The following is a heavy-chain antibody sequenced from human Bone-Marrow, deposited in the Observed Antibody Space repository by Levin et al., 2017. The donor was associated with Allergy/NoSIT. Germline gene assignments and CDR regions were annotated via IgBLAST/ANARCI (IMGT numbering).Heavy chain of an antibody. Sequence: PGGSLRLSCAASGFTFRNFAMSWVRQAPGKGLEWASGISDSGGSMYNAESVKGRFTISRDNSKSTLYLQMKSLRAEDTAVYYCAKDLSAVPAANYYYGMDVWGQGTTVTVSS. V-gene: IGHV3-23*01. CDR1: GFTFRNFA. J-gene: IGHJ6*02. D-gene: IGHD2-2*01. CDR3: AKDLSAVPAANYYYGMDV. CDR2: ISDSGGSM.